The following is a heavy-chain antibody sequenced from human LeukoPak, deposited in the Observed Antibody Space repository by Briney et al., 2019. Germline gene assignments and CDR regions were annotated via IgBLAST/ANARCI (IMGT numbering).Heavy chain of an antibody. CDR1: GGSINSGGYC. D-gene: IGHD1/OR15-1a*01. J-gene: IGHJ4*02. CDR2: IYYSGST. CDR3: ARLNNRADDY. Sequence: SSETLSLTCTVSGGSINSGGYCWSWIRQHPGKGLEWVGYIYYSGSTYYNPSLKSRFTMAVDTSKNQFSLKLSSVTAADTAVYYCARLNNRADDYWGQGTLVTVSS. V-gene: IGHV4-31*03.